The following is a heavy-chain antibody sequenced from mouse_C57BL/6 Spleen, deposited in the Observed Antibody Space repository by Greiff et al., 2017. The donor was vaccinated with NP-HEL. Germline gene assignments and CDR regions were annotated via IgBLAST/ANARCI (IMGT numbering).Heavy chain of an antibody. CDR3: ARSDYYGNGYYFDY. Sequence: EVQLVESGGGLVQPGGSLSLSCAASGFTFTDYYMSWVRQPPGKALEWLGFIRNKANGYTTEYSASVKGRFTISRDNSQSILYLQMNALRAEDSATYYCARSDYYGNGYYFDYWGQGTTLTVSS. J-gene: IGHJ2*01. D-gene: IGHD1-1*01. CDR1: GFTFTDYY. CDR2: IRNKANGYTT. V-gene: IGHV7-3*01.